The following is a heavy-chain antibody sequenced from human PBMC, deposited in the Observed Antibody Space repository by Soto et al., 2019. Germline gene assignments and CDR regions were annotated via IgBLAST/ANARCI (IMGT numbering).Heavy chain of an antibody. CDR2: ISAGGAAT. V-gene: IGHV3-23*01. Sequence: QLLESGGGLVQPGGSLRLSCATSGFSFSTYAMSWVRQAQGKGLEWVSSISAGGAATYYADSVKGRFTISRDNSKNTLYLQMNSLRVEDTAVYYCATDRVGAISNYFDYWGQGTLVTVSS. CDR1: GFSFSTYA. J-gene: IGHJ4*02. CDR3: ATDRVGAISNYFDY. D-gene: IGHD1-26*01.